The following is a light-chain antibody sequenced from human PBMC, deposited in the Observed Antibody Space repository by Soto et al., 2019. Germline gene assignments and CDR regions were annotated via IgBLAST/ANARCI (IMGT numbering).Light chain of an antibody. CDR3: QQSYTTPLT. J-gene: IGKJ3*01. V-gene: IGKV1-39*01. Sequence: DIPMTQSPSSLSAFVGDRVTITCRASQSISSFLNWYQQKPGKATKLLIYAASSLRSGVPSRFSGGGSGTDFTLTISSLHPGDFATYFCQQSYTTPLTFGHGTTVDIK. CDR1: QSISSF. CDR2: AAS.